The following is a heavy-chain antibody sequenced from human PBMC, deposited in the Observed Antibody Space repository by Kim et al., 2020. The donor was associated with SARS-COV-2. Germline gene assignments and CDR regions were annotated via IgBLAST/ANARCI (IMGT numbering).Heavy chain of an antibody. J-gene: IGHJ1*01. CDR3: TRGSFQY. CDR2: IRSKAYGATT. Sequence: GGSLRLSCTASGFTFGDYAMSWSRQAPGKGLEWVGFIRSKAYGATTEYAASVKGRVTISTDDSKSIVYLQMDSLKTEDTAVYYCTRGSFQYWGQGTLVTVSS. CDR1: GFTFGDYA. V-gene: IGHV3-49*03.